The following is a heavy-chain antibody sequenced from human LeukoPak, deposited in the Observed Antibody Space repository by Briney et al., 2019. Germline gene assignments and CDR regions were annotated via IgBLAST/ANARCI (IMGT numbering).Heavy chain of an antibody. V-gene: IGHV1-69*05. CDR1: GGTFSSYA. Sequence: SVKVSCKSSGGTFSSYAISWVRQAPGQGLEWMVGIIPIFGTANYAQKFQGRVTITTDESTSTAYMELSSLRSEDTAVYYCASCTPHRPEEYYYYMDVWGKGTTVTVSS. D-gene: IGHD1-14*01. CDR2: IIPIFGTA. J-gene: IGHJ6*03. CDR3: ASCTPHRPEEYYYYMDV.